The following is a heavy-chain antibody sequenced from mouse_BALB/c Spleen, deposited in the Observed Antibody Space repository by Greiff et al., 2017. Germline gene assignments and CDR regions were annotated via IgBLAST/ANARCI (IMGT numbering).Heavy chain of an antibody. J-gene: IGHJ2*01. CDR1: GYTFTSYY. Sequence: VQVVESGAELVKPGASVKLSCKASGYTFTSYYMYWVKQRPGQGLEWIGEINPSNGGTNFNEKFKSKATLTVDKSSSTAYMQLSSLTSEDSAVYYCTRCTITTYYFDYWGQGTTLTVSS. CDR3: TRCTITTYYFDY. D-gene: IGHD2-4*01. CDR2: INPSNGGT. V-gene: IGHV1S81*02.